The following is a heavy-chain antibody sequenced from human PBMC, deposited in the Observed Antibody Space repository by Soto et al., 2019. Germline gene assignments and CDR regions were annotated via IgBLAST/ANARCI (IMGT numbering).Heavy chain of an antibody. J-gene: IGHJ5*02. V-gene: IGHV3-33*01. CDR2: IWYDGRNK. Sequence: GGSLRLSCAASGFTFNSYGMHWVRQAPGKGLEWVAVIWYDGRNKFYADSVKGRLTISRDNSKNTLYLQMNSLRAEDTAVYYCARGNGPISGQFDTWGQGTLVTVSS. CDR1: GFTFNSYG. CDR3: ARGNGPISGQFDT.